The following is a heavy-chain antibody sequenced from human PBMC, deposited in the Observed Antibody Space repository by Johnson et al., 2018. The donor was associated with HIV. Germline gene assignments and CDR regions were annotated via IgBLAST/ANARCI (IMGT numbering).Heavy chain of an antibody. CDR3: ARDRGAGSSGAFDI. D-gene: IGHD6-6*01. CDR2: ISYDGSNK. Sequence: QVQLVESGGGVVQPGRSLRLSCAASGFTFSSYGMHWVRQAPGKGLEWVAVISYDGSNKYYADSVKGRFTISRDNSKNTLYLQMNSLRAEDTAVYYCARDRGAGSSGAFDIWGQGTMVTVSS. J-gene: IGHJ3*02. V-gene: IGHV3-30*03. CDR1: GFTFSSYG.